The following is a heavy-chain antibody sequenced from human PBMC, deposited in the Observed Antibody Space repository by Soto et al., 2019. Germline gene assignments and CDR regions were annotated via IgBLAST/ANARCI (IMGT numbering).Heavy chain of an antibody. J-gene: IGHJ5*02. CDR2: VSDSGST. Sequence: WRCISENTGESLDWIVSVSDSGSTYYNLSLKSRVTISVDTSKNQFSLTLTSVTAADTAVYFCARHRMRDWLVYTPHACFDAWGQGRLVTV. CDR3: ARHRMRDWLVYTPHACFDA. D-gene: IGHD3-9*01. V-gene: IGHV4-39*01.